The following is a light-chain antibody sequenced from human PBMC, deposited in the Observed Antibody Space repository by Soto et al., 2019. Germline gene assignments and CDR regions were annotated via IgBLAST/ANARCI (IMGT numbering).Light chain of an antibody. J-gene: IGKJ1*01. CDR1: QTVGSNY. Sequence: VLTQSPGTLSLSPGERATLSCRASQTVGSNYLGWYQQKAGQAPRLLIYNASNRATGIPARFSGSGSGTDFTLTISRLAPEDFAGYYCHQYSSSVWTFGQGTKVEIK. CDR2: NAS. V-gene: IGKV3-20*01. CDR3: HQYSSSVWT.